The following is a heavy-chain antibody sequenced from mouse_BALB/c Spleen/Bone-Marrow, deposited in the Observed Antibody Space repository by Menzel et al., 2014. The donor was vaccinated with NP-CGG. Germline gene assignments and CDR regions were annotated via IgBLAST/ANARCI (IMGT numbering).Heavy chain of an antibody. CDR2: INYDGNN. D-gene: IGHD2-14*01. V-gene: IGHV3-6*02. J-gene: IGHJ4*01. CDR1: GYSITSGYY. CDR3: AIPRYGSMDY. Sequence: EVKLLESGPGLVKPSQSLSLTCSVTGYSITSGYYWNWIRQFPGNKLEWMGYINYDGNNNYNPSLKNRISITRDTSKNQFFLKLNSVTTEDTAIYYCAIPRYGSMDYWGQGTSVTVSS.